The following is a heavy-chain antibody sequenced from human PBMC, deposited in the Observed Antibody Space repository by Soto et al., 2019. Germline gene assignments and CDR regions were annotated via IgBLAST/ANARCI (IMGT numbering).Heavy chain of an antibody. J-gene: IGHJ4*02. V-gene: IGHV4-61*03. D-gene: IGHD7-27*01. CDR1: GDSVSSPRLY. Sequence: QVQLHESGPGLVKPSETLFLTCRVSGDSVSSPRLYWSWIRQRPGGGLEWLGFVYNTGSTNFDPSLQGRVAFSVDTSRNLFSLNLSSVTTADTAIYYCARGMGIDHYYFDTWGQGTLVTVSS. CDR3: ARGMGIDHYYFDT. CDR2: VYNTGST.